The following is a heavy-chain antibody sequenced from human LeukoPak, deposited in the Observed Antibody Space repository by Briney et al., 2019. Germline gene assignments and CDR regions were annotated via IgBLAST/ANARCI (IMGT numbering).Heavy chain of an antibody. V-gene: IGHV4-34*01. Sequence: PSETLSLTRAVYGGSFNHYYWSWIRQPPGKGLEWIGEINHIGAATYNPSLKSRVTMSVDTSKNQFSLKLNSVTAADTAVYYCARGLTRGYTYGPPGYWGQGTLVAVTS. D-gene: IGHD5-18*01. J-gene: IGHJ4*02. CDR3: ARGLTRGYTYGPPGY. CDR2: INHIGAA. CDR1: GGSFNHYY.